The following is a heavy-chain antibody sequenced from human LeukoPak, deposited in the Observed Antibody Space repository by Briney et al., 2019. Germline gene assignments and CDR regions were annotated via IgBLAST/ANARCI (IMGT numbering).Heavy chain of an antibody. J-gene: IGHJ4*02. Sequence: ASVKVSCKASGYIFSNYGISWVRQAPGHGLEWMGWISSAGNTNYAPKFQDRATMTTDTSTSTAYMELRSLRSDDTAVYYCARGPHERSGYPDDWGQGTLVTVSS. V-gene: IGHV1-18*01. CDR1: GYIFSNYG. CDR3: ARGPHERSGYPDD. CDR2: ISSAGNT. D-gene: IGHD3-22*01.